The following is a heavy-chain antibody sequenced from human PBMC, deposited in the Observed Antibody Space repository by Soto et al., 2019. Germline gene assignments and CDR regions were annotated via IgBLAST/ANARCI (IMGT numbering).Heavy chain of an antibody. CDR2: IDPSDSYT. J-gene: IGHJ6*02. D-gene: IGHD6-6*01. Sequence: PGQSLRISWKGSGYSFTSYWISWVRQMPGKSLEWMGRIDPSDSYTNYSPSFQGHVTISADKSISTAYLHWSSLKASDTAMYYCARLAARGIDDYYYGMDVCGQVTTGTVFS. CDR1: GYSFTSYW. V-gene: IGHV5-10-1*01. CDR3: ARLAARGIDDYYYGMDV.